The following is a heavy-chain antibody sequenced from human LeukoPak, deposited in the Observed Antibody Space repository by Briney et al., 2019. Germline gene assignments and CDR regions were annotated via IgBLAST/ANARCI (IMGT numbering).Heavy chain of an antibody. Sequence: GSLRLSCAASGFPFSSYWMSWVRQAPGKGLEWVANIKQDGSEKYYVDSVKGRFTISRDNAKNSLYLQMNSRRAEDTAVYYCARVSSSWYQYYFDYWGQGTLVTVSS. CDR2: IKQDGSEK. CDR1: GFPFSSYW. CDR3: ARVSSSWYQYYFDY. V-gene: IGHV3-7*01. D-gene: IGHD6-13*01. J-gene: IGHJ4*02.